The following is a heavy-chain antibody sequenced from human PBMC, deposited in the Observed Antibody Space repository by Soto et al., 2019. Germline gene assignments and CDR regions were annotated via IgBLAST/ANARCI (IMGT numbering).Heavy chain of an antibody. CDR2: IFYNGST. V-gene: IGHV4-61*01. D-gene: IGHD2-21*02. J-gene: IGHJ5*02. CDR3: ARVPVFSTAWDWFDP. CDR1: GVSIRSASYY. Sequence: SETLSLTCSVSGVSIRSASYYWAWIRQPPGKGLEWIGYIFYNGSTNYNPSLRSRLTISGDTSKNQFSLELISLTAADTAVYYCARVPVFSTAWDWFDPWGQGSLVTVSS.